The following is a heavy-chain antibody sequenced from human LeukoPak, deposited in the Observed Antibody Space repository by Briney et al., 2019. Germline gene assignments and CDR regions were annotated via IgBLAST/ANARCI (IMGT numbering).Heavy chain of an antibody. J-gene: IGHJ4*02. CDR3: AREASAAAIPGGSDYFDY. V-gene: IGHV4-4*07. CDR2: IYTSGST. D-gene: IGHD2-2*02. CDR1: GGSTSSYY. Sequence: PSETLSLTCTVSGGSTSSYYWSWIRQPAGKGLEWIGRIYTSGSTNYNPSLKSRVTMSVDTSKNQFSLKLSSVTAADTAVYYCAREASAAAIPGGSDYFDYWGQGTLVTVSS.